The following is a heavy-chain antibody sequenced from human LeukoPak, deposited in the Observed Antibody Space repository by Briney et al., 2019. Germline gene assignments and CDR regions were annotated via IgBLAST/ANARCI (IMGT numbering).Heavy chain of an antibody. D-gene: IGHD1-7*01. Sequence: SETLSLTCTVSGGSISSDHWSWIRQPPGKGLEWIGYINYNGNPKYNPSLKSRVTISVDTSKNQFSLKLSSVTAADTAVYYCARVGNWNYDFDYWGQGTLVTVSS. CDR1: GGSISSDH. J-gene: IGHJ4*02. CDR2: INYNGNP. CDR3: ARVGNWNYDFDY. V-gene: IGHV4-59*01.